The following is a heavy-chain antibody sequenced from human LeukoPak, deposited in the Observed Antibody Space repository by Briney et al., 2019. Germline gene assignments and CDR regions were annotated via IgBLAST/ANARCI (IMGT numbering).Heavy chain of an antibody. J-gene: IGHJ6*03. Sequence: ASVKVSCKASGYTFTSYGISWVRQAPGQGLEWMGWISAYNGNTNYAQKLQGRVTMTTDTSTSTAYMELRSLRSDDTAVYYCARDGSSWWNYYYYYMDVWGKGTTVTVSS. CDR1: GYTFTSYG. CDR3: ARDGSSWWNYYYYYMDV. V-gene: IGHV1-18*01. D-gene: IGHD6-13*01. CDR2: ISAYNGNT.